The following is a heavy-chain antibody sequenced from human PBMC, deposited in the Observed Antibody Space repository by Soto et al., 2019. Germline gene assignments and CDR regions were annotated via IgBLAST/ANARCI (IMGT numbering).Heavy chain of an antibody. CDR3: AGGGAGSGRFTGELPHT. V-gene: IGHV1-45*02. CDR2: ITPFSGDV. D-gene: IGHD3-16*01. CDR1: GNTFTYRY. Sequence: QLQLVQSGAEVKKTGSSVTVSCKALGNTFTYRYLHWVRQAPGQALEWMGWITPFSGDVHYARKCQDRVTITRERSINTAYMQMSSLRSDDTAMYFCAGGGAGSGRFTGELPHTCGQVTLVTVSS. J-gene: IGHJ5*02.